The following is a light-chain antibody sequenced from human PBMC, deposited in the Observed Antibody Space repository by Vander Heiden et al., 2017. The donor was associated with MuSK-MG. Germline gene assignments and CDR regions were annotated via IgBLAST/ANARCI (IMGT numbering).Light chain of an antibody. CDR2: AAS. J-gene: IGKJ3*01. Sequence: DIQMTQSPSSLSASVGDRVTITCRASQSISSYLNWYQQKPGKAPKLPLYAASSLQSGVPSRFSGSGSVTAFTLTISRLQPEDFATYYFQQCESAQFTFGHGTRLDMK. V-gene: IGKV1-39*01. CDR3: QQCESAQFT. CDR1: QSISSY.